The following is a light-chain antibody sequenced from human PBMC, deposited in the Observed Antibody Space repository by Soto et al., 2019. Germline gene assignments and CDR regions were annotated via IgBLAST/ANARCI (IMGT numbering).Light chain of an antibody. J-gene: IGLJ2*01. CDR2: TNN. CDR1: SSNIGRNP. CDR3: ATWDDSLYGMV. Sequence: QLVLTQPPSASGTPGQRVTISCSGGSSNIGRNPVNWYLQLPGTAPKLLIYTNNQRPSGVPDRVSASKSGTSASLTISGLQSEDEADYYCATWDDSLYGMVFGGGTQLTVL. V-gene: IGLV1-44*01.